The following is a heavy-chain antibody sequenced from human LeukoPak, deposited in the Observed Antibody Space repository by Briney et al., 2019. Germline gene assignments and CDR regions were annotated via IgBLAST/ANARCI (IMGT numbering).Heavy chain of an antibody. D-gene: IGHD5-18*01. Sequence: GGSLRLSCAASGFTFSSYWMSWVRQAPGKGLEWVANIKQDGSEKYYVDSVKGRFTISRDNAKNSLYLQMNSLRAEDTAVYYCARGTAMVTPGFDYWGQGTLVTVSS. J-gene: IGHJ4*02. CDR3: ARGTAMVTPGFDY. V-gene: IGHV3-7*01. CDR1: GFTFSSYW. CDR2: IKQDGSEK.